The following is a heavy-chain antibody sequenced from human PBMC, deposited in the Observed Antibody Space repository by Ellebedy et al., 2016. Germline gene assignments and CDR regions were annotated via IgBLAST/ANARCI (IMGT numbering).Heavy chain of an antibody. V-gene: IGHV3-43*01. Sequence: GESLKISCAASGFKFDDYTMHWVRQAPGKSLEWVSLLSWDGGRAYYADSVWGRFTISRDNSKNSLYLHMNSLKPEDTALYYCTKGDYGSGSYYPHLDYWGQGTLVTVSS. J-gene: IGHJ4*02. CDR2: LSWDGGRA. D-gene: IGHD3-10*01. CDR3: TKGDYGSGSYYPHLDY. CDR1: GFKFDDYT.